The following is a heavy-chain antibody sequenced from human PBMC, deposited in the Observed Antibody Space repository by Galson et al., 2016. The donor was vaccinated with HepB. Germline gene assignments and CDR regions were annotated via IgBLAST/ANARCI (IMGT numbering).Heavy chain of an antibody. Sequence: SLRLSCAASGFTFRNYGMTWVRQAPGKGLEWVSYISSSSSTICYADSVKGRFTISRDNSKNTLSLQMNSLTADDTAIYYCVQGSTAPAVWGKGTTVTVSS. J-gene: IGHJ6*04. CDR1: GFTFRNYG. V-gene: IGHV3-48*01. CDR3: VQGSTAPAV. D-gene: IGHD2-2*01. CDR2: ISSSSSTI.